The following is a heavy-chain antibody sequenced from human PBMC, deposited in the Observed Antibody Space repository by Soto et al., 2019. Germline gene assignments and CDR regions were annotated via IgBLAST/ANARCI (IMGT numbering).Heavy chain of an antibody. D-gene: IGHD3-22*01. V-gene: IGHV1-69*04. CDR3: SRDTASTNYYDSSGPYFDY. CDR1: GGTFTTYT. J-gene: IGHJ4*02. Sequence: GASVKVSCKPSGGTFTTYTISWVQQAPGQGLEWMGRIFTFLDITKFTQKYQGRVTMTRDTSTSTVYMKLSSLRSEDMAVYYCSRDTASTNYYDSSGPYFDYWGQGTLVTVSS. CDR2: IFTFLDIT.